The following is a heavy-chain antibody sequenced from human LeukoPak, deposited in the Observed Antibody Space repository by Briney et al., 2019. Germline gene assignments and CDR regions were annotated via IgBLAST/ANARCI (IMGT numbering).Heavy chain of an antibody. CDR2: ISPNSGTT. D-gene: IGHD3-10*01. Sequence: ASVKVSCKTYGYTFTDYYLHWVRQAPGQGLEWMAWISPNSGTTNYAQRFQGRVTMTRDTSISTAYMELNRLRSDDTAVYYCARSHSDFDAFDIWGQGTMVTVSS. CDR1: GYTFTDYY. V-gene: IGHV1-2*02. CDR3: ARSHSDFDAFDI. J-gene: IGHJ3*02.